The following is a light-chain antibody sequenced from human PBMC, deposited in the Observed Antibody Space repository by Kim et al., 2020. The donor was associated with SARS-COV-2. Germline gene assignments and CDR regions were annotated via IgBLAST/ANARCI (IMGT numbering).Light chain of an antibody. J-gene: IGKJ2*01. CDR3: LQGTHWPKT. CDR1: LSLVNRDGNTY. CDR2: DVS. V-gene: IGKV2-30*01. Sequence: QPASSSGRSSLSLVNRDGNTYLNWIYQRPGQSPRRLIHDVSKRDSGVPDRFIGSGSGTDFTLKISGVEAEDVGVYYCLQGTHWPKTFGQGTKLEI.